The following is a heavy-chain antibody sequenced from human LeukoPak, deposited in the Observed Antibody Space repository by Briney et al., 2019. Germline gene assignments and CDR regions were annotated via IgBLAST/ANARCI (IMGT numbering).Heavy chain of an antibody. Sequence: TGGSLRLSCAASGFTFSSYAVYWVRQAPGRGLEWVSSNSGGSTYYADSVKSRFTISRDNSKNTLYLQMNSLRAEDTAVYYCAKDLGSSGWYIDYWGQGTLVTVSS. CDR1: GFTFSSYA. J-gene: IGHJ4*02. V-gene: IGHV3-23*01. D-gene: IGHD6-19*01. CDR2: NSGGST. CDR3: AKDLGSSGWYIDY.